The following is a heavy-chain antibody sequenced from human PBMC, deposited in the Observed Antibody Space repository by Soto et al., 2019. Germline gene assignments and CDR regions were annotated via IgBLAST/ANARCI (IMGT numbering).Heavy chain of an antibody. CDR2: IYYSGST. CDR1: GGSISSYY. CDR3: ARLDSSSWYAYYYYGMDV. D-gene: IGHD6-13*01. Sequence: SETLSLTCTVSGGSISSYYWSWIRQPPGKGLEWIGYIYYSGSTNYNPSLKSRVTISVDTSKNQFSLKLSSVTAADTAVYYCARLDSSSWYAYYYYGMDVWGQGTTVTVSS. V-gene: IGHV4-59*01. J-gene: IGHJ6*02.